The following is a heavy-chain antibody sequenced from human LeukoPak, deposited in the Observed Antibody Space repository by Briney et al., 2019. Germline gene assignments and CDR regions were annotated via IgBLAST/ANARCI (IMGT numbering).Heavy chain of an antibody. D-gene: IGHD2-21*01. Sequence: GGSLRLSCAASAFTFSGSAMHWVRQASGRALEWVGRIRTKANNYATAYAASVTGRFTVSRDDSKNTAYLQMNSLRTEDTAIYYCMSMSVQNCFGDCYGRSWGQGTLVTVSS. CDR3: MSMSVQNCFGDCYGRS. V-gene: IGHV3-73*01. CDR1: AFTFSGSA. CDR2: IRTKANNYAT. J-gene: IGHJ4*02.